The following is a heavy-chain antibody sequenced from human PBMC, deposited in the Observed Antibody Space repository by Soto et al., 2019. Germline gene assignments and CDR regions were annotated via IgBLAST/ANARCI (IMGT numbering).Heavy chain of an antibody. CDR3: ATGGRGSYYYCDS. CDR2: IYWDDDK. Sequence: QITLKESGPTLVKPTQTLTLTCTFSGFSLSTSGVGVGWIRQPPAKALEWLALIYWDDDKRYSPSLKSRLPNATDPSKNQMVHTTTTMDPVDPATYYGATGGRGSYYYCDSWGQGTLLTVSS. CDR1: GFSLSTSGVG. V-gene: IGHV2-5*02. D-gene: IGHD3-22*01. J-gene: IGHJ4*02.